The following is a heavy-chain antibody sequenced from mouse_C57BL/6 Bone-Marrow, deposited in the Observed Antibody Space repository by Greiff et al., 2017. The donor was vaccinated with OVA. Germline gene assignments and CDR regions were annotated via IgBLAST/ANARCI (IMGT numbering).Heavy chain of an antibody. CDR3: TLDSSGYVGFAY. Sequence: EVKLMESGAELVRPGASVKLSCTASGFNIKDDYMHWVKQRPEQGLEWIGWIDPENGDTEYASKFQGKATITADTSSNTAYLQLSSLTSEDTAVYYCTLDSSGYVGFAYWGQGTLVTVSA. V-gene: IGHV14-4*01. J-gene: IGHJ3*01. CDR2: IDPENGDT. D-gene: IGHD3-2*02. CDR1: GFNIKDDY.